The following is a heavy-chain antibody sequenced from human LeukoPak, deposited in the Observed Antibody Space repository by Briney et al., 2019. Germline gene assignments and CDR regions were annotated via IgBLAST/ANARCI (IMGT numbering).Heavy chain of an antibody. J-gene: IGHJ5*02. D-gene: IGHD4-17*01. V-gene: IGHV3-21*01. CDR3: ARDHDYGDYREFDP. Sequence: GGSLRLSCAASGFTFSSYSMNWVRQAPGKGLEWVSSISSSSSYIYYADSVKGRFTISRDNAKNSLYLQMNSLRAEDTAVYYCARDHDYGDYREFDPWGQGTLVTVSS. CDR2: ISSSSSYI. CDR1: GFTFSSYS.